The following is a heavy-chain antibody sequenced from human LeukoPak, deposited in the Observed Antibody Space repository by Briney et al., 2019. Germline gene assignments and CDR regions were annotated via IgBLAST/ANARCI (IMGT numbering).Heavy chain of an antibody. Sequence: GGSLRLSCEGSGFTFSAHSMNWVRQAPGKGLEWVSSLSADSDYIYYTDSGRGRFTISRDNAKNSLFLQMNSLRAEDTAVYFCARSLTHGVGDFWGQGTLVTVSS. J-gene: IGHJ4*02. D-gene: IGHD3-3*01. CDR2: LSADSDYI. V-gene: IGHV3-21*01. CDR3: ARSLTHGVGDF. CDR1: GFTFSAHS.